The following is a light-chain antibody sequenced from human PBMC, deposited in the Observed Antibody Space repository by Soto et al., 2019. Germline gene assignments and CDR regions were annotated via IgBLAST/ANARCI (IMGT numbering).Light chain of an antibody. CDR3: SSFPSRFTFF. CDR1: RSDVGAYNY. J-gene: IGLJ1*01. Sequence: QSALTQPASVSGSPGQSIAISCTGTRSDVGAYNYVSWYQQHPGKAPKLMISEVTNRPSGVSDRFSGSKSGNTASLTISGLQAEDEADYYWSSFPSRFTFFFGTGTKLTVL. V-gene: IGLV2-14*01. CDR2: EVT.